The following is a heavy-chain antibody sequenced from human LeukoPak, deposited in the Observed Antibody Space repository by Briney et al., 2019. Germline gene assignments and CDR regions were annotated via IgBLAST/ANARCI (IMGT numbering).Heavy chain of an antibody. CDR1: GGSISSGGYY. J-gene: IGHJ4*02. CDR3: ARGTSSGSYH. Sequence: SETLSLTCTVSGGSISSGGYYWRWIRQHPGKGLEWIGYIYYSGSTCYNPSLKSRVTMSVDTSKNQFSLKLSSVTAADTAVYYCARGTSSGSYHWGQGTLVTVSS. D-gene: IGHD3-10*01. CDR2: IYYSGST. V-gene: IGHV4-31*03.